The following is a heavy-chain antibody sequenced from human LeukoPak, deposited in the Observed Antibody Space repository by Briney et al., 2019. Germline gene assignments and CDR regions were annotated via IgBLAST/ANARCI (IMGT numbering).Heavy chain of an antibody. CDR3: ARGAHKRDDYGGFFDY. CDR1: GFTFSSYG. CDR2: ISSDGSKK. J-gene: IGHJ4*02. V-gene: IGHV3-30*12. Sequence: GGSLRLSCAASGFTFSSYGMHWVRQAPGKGLEWVAVISSDGSKKDYADSVKGRFTISRDNSKNTLYLQMNSLRAEDTAVYYCARGAHKRDDYGGFFDYWGQGTLVTVYS. D-gene: IGHD4-23*01.